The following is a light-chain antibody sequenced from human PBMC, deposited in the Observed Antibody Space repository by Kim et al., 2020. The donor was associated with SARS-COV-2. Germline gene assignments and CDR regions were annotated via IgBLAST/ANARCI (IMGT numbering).Light chain of an antibody. CDR3: AAWDDSLNGRV. Sequence: QSVLTQPPSASGTPGQRVTISCSGSSSNIGSNTVNWYQPLPGTAPKLLIYSNNQRPSGVPDRFSGSKSGTSASLAISGLQSEDEADYYCAAWDDSLNGRVFGTGTKVTVL. J-gene: IGLJ1*01. CDR2: SNN. V-gene: IGLV1-44*01. CDR1: SSNIGSNT.